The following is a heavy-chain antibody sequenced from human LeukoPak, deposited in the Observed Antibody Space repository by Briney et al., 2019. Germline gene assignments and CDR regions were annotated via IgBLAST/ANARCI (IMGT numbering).Heavy chain of an antibody. CDR3: ATPSIAAQGYYYYYGMDV. Sequence: PGGSLRLSCAASGFTFSSYAMSWVRQAPGKGLEWVSAISGSGGSTYYADSVKGRFTISRDNSKNTLYLQMNSLRAEDTAVYYCATPSIAAQGYYYYYGMDVWGQGTTATVSS. V-gene: IGHV3-23*01. CDR2: ISGSGGST. CDR1: GFTFSSYA. J-gene: IGHJ6*02. D-gene: IGHD6-6*01.